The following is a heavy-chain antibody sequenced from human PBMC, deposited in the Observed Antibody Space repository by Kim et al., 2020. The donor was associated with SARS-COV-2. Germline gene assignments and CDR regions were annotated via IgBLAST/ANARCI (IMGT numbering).Heavy chain of an antibody. J-gene: IGHJ4*02. Sequence: GGSLRLSCAASGFTFSSYGMHWVRQAPGKGLEWVAVISYDGSNKYYADSVKGRFTISRDNSKNTLYLQMNSLRAEDTAVYYCAKGLRGAWAGVVVITPTGSYFDYWGQGTLVTVSS. CDR1: GFTFSSYG. D-gene: IGHD3-22*01. V-gene: IGHV3-30*18. CDR3: AKGLRGAWAGVVVITPTGSYFDY. CDR2: ISYDGSNK.